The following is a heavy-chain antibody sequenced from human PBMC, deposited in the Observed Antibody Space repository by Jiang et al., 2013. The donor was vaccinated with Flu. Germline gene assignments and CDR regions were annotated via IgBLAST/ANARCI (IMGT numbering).Heavy chain of an antibody. CDR3: ARDGGTYQDFHYGMDV. CDR1: GFTFSSHS. CDR2: ISTSSSYK. J-gene: IGHJ6*04. Sequence: VQLLESGGGLVKPGGSLRLSCVASGFTFSSHSMNWVRQAPGKGLEWVSSISTSSSYKYYADSVKGRFTISRENAKNSLYLEMNSLRAEDTGVYYCARDGGTYQDFHYGMDVWGKGTTVTVSS. V-gene: IGHV3-21*06. D-gene: IGHD1-26*01.